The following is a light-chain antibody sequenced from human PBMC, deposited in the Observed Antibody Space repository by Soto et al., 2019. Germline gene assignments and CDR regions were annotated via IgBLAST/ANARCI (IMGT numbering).Light chain of an antibody. CDR1: SSDVGDYNF. Sequence: QSVLTQPPSASGSPGQSVTSSCTGTSSDVGDYNFVSWYQQHPGKAPKLMIYEVSERPSGVPDRFSGSNSGNTASLTVSGLQADDEADYYFRYFSGSNNYVFGTGKKVTVL. V-gene: IGLV2-8*01. J-gene: IGLJ1*01. CDR2: EVS. CDR3: RYFSGSNNYV.